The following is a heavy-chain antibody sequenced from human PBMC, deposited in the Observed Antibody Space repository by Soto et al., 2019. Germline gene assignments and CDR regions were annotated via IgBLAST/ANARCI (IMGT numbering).Heavy chain of an antibody. D-gene: IGHD5-12*01. CDR2: IYYSGST. J-gene: IGHJ4*02. CDR3: ARVTRDGYNPRPDYFDY. CDR1: GGSISSDY. V-gene: IGHV4-59*07. Sequence: QVQLQESGPGLVKPSDTLSLACSVSGGSISSDYWSWIRQPPGKGLEWIGYIYYSGSTNYNPSLKSRVTISVDTSKNKFSLKLTSVTAADTAVYYCARVTRDGYNPRPDYFDYWGQGRLVTVSS.